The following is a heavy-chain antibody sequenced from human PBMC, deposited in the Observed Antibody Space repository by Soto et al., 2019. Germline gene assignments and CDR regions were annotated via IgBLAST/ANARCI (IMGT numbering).Heavy chain of an antibody. V-gene: IGHV4-59*01. CDR1: GDSITNSY. J-gene: IGHJ6*02. Sequence: PSETLSLTCTASGDSITNSYWTWLRPPPVKGLESMGCVHYTGSTNCSPSLKSRVTISVDTSKNQFSLKLPSVTAADTAVYYCARDRIVVVPAAIPLHFYHGMDVWGQGTTVTVSS. CDR3: ARDRIVVVPAAIPLHFYHGMDV. D-gene: IGHD2-2*01. CDR2: VHYTGST.